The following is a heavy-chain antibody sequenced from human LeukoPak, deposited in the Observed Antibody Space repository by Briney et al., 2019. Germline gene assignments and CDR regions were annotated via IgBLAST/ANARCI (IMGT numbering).Heavy chain of an antibody. Sequence: GGSLRLSCAASGFTFSSYGMHWVRQAPGKGLEWEAVISYDGSNKYYADSVKGRFTISRDNSKNTLYLQMNSLRAEDTAVYYCAKDRGGYCSSTSCLADYWGQGTLVTVSS. CDR1: GFTFSSYG. CDR2: ISYDGSNK. J-gene: IGHJ4*02. D-gene: IGHD2-2*01. CDR3: AKDRGGYCSSTSCLADY. V-gene: IGHV3-30*18.